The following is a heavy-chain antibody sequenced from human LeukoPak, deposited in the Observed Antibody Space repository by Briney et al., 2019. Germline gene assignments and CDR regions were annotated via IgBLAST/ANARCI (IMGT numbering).Heavy chain of an antibody. V-gene: IGHV1-2*02. CDR3: ARGVGFWSVYYK. D-gene: IGHD3-3*01. J-gene: IGHJ4*02. CDR1: GYTFTDYY. Sequence: GASVKVSCKASGYTFTDYYTRWVRQAPRQGLEWMGWINPNSGGTNYAQQFQGRVTMTRDTSISTAYMEVSRLRSDDTALYYCARGVGFWSVYYKWGQGTLVSVSS. CDR2: INPNSGGT.